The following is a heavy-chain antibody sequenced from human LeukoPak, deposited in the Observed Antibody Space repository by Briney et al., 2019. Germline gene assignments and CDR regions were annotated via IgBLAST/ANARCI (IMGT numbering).Heavy chain of an antibody. D-gene: IGHD3-16*01. CDR3: ARDLLGGGTFDI. Sequence: PGGSLRLSCAASGFTVSSNFVNWVRQAPGKGLEWVSDYADSVKGRFTISRDNSKNTLYLQMNSLRAEDTAVYYCARDLLGGGTFDIWGQGTMVTVSS. CDR1: GFTVSSNF. V-gene: IGHV3-53*01. J-gene: IGHJ3*02.